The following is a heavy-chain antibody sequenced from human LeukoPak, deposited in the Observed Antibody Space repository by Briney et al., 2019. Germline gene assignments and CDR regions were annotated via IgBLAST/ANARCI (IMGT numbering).Heavy chain of an antibody. D-gene: IGHD6-13*01. CDR1: GYTLTSYG. CDR2: ISAYNGNT. V-gene: IGHV1-18*01. J-gene: IGHJ4*02. CDR3: ARSIAAAVGSPLDY. Sequence: ASVKVSCKASGYTLTSYGISWVRQAPGQGLEWMGWISAYNGNTNYAQKLQGRVTMTTDTSTSTAYMELRSLRSDDTAVYYCARSIAAAVGSPLDYWGQGTLVTVSS.